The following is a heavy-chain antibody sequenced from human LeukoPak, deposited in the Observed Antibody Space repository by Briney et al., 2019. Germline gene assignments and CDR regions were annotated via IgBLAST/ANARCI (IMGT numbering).Heavy chain of an antibody. J-gene: IGHJ4*02. CDR3: ARNGESAYRPYYFDY. CDR2: IYTSGST. D-gene: IGHD3-10*01. V-gene: IGHV4-61*02. CDR1: GGSISSGSYY. Sequence: SETLSPTCTVSGGSISSGSYYWSWIRQPAGKGLEWIGRIYTSGSTNYNPSLKSRVTISVDTSKNQFSLKLSSVTAADTAVYYCARNGESAYRPYYFDYWGQGTLVTVSS.